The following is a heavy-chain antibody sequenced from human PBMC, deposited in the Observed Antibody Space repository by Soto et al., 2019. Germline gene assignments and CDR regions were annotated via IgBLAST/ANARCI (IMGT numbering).Heavy chain of an antibody. D-gene: IGHD3-22*01. J-gene: IGHJ4*02. CDR2: INHSGST. CDR1: GGSFSGYY. Sequence: SETLSLTCAVYGGSFSGYYWSWIRQPPGKGLEWIGEINHSGSTNYNPSLKSRVTISVDTSKNQFSLKLSSVTAADTAVYYCATYDSSGYYPYYFDYWGQGTLVTVSS. V-gene: IGHV4-34*01. CDR3: ATYDSSGYYPYYFDY.